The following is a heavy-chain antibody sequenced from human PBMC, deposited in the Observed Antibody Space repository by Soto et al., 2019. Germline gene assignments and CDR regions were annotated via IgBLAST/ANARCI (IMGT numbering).Heavy chain of an antibody. CDR3: ARERLSITGTTGSV. Sequence: PYETLSLTCIFSCGSIISGDYYWSWIRQPPGKGLEWIGYIYYSGSTYYNPSLKSRVTISVDTSKNQFSLKLSSVTAADTAVYYCARERLSITGTTGSVWGQGTLVTVSS. CDR2: IYYSGST. V-gene: IGHV4-30-4*01. D-gene: IGHD1-7*01. J-gene: IGHJ4*02. CDR1: CGSIISGDYY.